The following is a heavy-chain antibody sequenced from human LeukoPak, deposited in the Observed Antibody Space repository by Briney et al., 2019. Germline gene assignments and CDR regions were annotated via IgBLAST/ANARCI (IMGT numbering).Heavy chain of an antibody. V-gene: IGHV4-39*01. Sequence: PSETLSLTCSVSGASISTSGSYWGWIRQPPGKGLEWIGSIYYSGKTYDNASLKSRVTMSVDMSKNQFSLQLNSVTAADTAVYYCARPIIPFHSALDSWPQGTLVNV. J-gene: IGHJ5*01. CDR1: GASISTSGSY. CDR3: ARPIIPFHSALDS. D-gene: IGHD2-21*01. CDR2: IYYSGKT.